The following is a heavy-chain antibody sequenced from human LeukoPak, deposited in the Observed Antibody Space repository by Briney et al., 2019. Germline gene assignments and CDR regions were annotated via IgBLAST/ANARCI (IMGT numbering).Heavy chain of an antibody. CDR3: ARDPRIASKIGYYYYYMDV. CDR1: GGSISSYY. D-gene: IGHD6-13*01. CDR2: IYTSGST. Sequence: SETLSLTCTVSGGSISSYYWSWIRQPAGKGLEWIGRIYTSGSTNYNPSLKSRVTISVDTSKNQFSLKLSSVTAADTAVYYCARDPRIASKIGYYYYYMDVWGKGTTVTVSS. V-gene: IGHV4-4*07. J-gene: IGHJ6*03.